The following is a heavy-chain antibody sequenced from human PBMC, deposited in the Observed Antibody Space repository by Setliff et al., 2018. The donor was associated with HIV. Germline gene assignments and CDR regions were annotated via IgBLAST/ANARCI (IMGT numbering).Heavy chain of an antibody. CDR3: ARGARLLAAYRDRWDYYYMGV. CDR1: GGSISSYY. D-gene: IGHD1-26*01. Sequence: PSETLSLTCTVSGGSISSYYWSWIRQPPGKGLEWIGYIYNSGSTNYNPSLKSRVTISVDTSKSQFSLKVNSVTAADTAVYYCARGARLLAAYRDRWDYYYMGVWGKGTTVTVSS. V-gene: IGHV4-59*12. CDR2: IYNSGST. J-gene: IGHJ6*03.